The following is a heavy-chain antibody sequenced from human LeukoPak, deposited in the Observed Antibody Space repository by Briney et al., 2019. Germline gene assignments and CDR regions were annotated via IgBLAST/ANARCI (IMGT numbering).Heavy chain of an antibody. D-gene: IGHD1-14*01. CDR2: ISYDGSNK. Sequence: PGGSLRLSCAASGFTFSSYAMHWVRQAPGKGLEWVAVISYDGSNKYYADSVKGRFTISRDNAKNSLYLQMNSLRAEDTAVYYCARDENGRTGAFDIWGQGTMVTVSS. CDR3: ARDENGRTGAFDI. V-gene: IGHV3-30-3*01. CDR1: GFTFSSYA. J-gene: IGHJ3*02.